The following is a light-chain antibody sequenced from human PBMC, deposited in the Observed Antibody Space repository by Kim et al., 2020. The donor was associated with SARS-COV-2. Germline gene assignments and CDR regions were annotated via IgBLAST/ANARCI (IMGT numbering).Light chain of an antibody. CDR2: KAS. CDR1: QSISSW. V-gene: IGKV1-5*03. Sequence: VGDRVTITCRASQSISSWLAWYQQKPGKAPKLLIYKASSLESGVPSRFSSSGSGTEFTLTISSLQPDDFATYYCQQYNSYSPTWTFGQGTKVDIK. CDR3: QQYNSYSPTWT. J-gene: IGKJ1*01.